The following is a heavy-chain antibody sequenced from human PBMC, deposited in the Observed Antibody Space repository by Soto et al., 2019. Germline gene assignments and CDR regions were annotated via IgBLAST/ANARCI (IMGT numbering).Heavy chain of an antibody. Sequence: GGALRLSCAASGFTCSSYAMHWVRQAPGKGLEWLPVISYAGSNKYYADSVKGRFTISRDNSKNTLYLQMNSLRAEDTAVYYCARDYSSSWYYFDYWGQGTLVTVSS. CDR1: GFTCSSYA. J-gene: IGHJ4*02. CDR3: ARDYSSSWYYFDY. CDR2: ISYAGSNK. D-gene: IGHD6-13*01. V-gene: IGHV3-30-3*01.